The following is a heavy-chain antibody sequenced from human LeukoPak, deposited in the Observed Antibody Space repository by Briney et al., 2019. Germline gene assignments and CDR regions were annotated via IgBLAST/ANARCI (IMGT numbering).Heavy chain of an antibody. V-gene: IGHV3-74*01. CDR3: ARDLPIAARPLDY. CDR2: INTDGSST. CDR1: GFTFSSYW. Sequence: GGSLRLSCAASGFTFSSYWMHWVRQALGKGLVWVSRINTDGSSTSYADSVKGRFTISRDNAKNTLYLQMNSLRAEDTAVYYCARDLPIAARPLDYWGQGTLVTVSS. J-gene: IGHJ4*02. D-gene: IGHD6-6*01.